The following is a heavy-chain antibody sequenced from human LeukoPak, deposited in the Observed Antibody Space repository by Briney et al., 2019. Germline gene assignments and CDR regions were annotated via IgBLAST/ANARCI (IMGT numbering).Heavy chain of an antibody. CDR3: ARPRGLNYYGGLSGFGY. D-gene: IGHD4-23*01. CDR1: GASISSSSYY. CDR2: VYYSGST. J-gene: IGHJ4*02. Sequence: PSETLSLTCTVPGASISSSSYYWGWVRQPPGKGLEWIGSVYYSGSTYYNPSLKTRVTISLDTSKNQFSLNLTSVTAADTAVYYCARPRGLNYYGGLSGFGYWGQGALVTVSS. V-gene: IGHV4-39*07.